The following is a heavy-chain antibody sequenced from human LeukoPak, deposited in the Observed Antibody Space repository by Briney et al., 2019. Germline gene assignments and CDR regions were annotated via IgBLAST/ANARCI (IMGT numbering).Heavy chain of an antibody. V-gene: IGHV1-69*04. J-gene: IGHJ5*02. CDR3: ATAGLNAGLQLSFNWFDP. D-gene: IGHD5-24*01. CDR2: IIPILGIA. CDR1: GGTFSSYA. Sequence: SVKVSCKASGGTFSSYAISWVRQAPGQGLEWMGRIIPILGIANYAQKFQGRVTITADKSTSTAYMELSSLRSEDTAVYYCATAGLNAGLQLSFNWFDPWGQGTLITVSS.